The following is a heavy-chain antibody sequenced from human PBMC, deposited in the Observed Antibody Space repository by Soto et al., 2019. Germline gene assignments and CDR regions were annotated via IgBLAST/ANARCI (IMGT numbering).Heavy chain of an antibody. V-gene: IGHV1-69*06. CDR1: GGTFSSYA. Sequence: QVQLVQSGAEVKKPGSSVEGSCKASGGTFSSYAISWVRQAPGQGLEWMGGIIPIFGTANYAQKFQGRVTITADKSTSTAYMEVSSLKSEDTPVYYCARGPDLATNFDYWGQVTLVTVSS. J-gene: IGHJ4*02. D-gene: IGHD5-12*01. CDR2: IIPIFGTA. CDR3: ARGPDLATNFDY.